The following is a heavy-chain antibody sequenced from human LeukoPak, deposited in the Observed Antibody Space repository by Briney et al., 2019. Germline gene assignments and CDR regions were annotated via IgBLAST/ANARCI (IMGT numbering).Heavy chain of an antibody. D-gene: IGHD3-10*01. CDR2: INHSGST. J-gene: IGHJ4*02. Sequence: PGGSLRLSCSASGFTFSSYEMNWIRQPPGKGLEWIGEINHSGSTNYNPSLKSRVTISVDTSKNQFSLKLSSVTAADTAVYYCARHENYYGSGSYWRPIDYWGQGTLVTVSS. CDR3: ARHENYYGSGSYWRPIDY. CDR1: GFTFSSYE. V-gene: IGHV4-34*01.